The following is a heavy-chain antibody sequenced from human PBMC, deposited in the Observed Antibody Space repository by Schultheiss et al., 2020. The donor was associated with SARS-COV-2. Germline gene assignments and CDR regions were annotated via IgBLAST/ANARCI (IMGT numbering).Heavy chain of an antibody. J-gene: IGHJ4*02. CDR3: ARARLTRRIDS. Sequence: SETLSLTCTVSGGSINSYHWSWIRQPPGKGLEWIGYIYYSGSTNYNPSLKSRVTLSLDTSKKQFSLKLSSVTAADTAVYYCARARLTRRIDSWGQGTLVTVSS. V-gene: IGHV4-59*01. CDR2: IYYSGST. CDR1: GGSINSYH. D-gene: IGHD6-6*01.